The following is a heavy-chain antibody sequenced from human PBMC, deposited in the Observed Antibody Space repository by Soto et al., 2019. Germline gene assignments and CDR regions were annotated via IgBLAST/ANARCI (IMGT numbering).Heavy chain of an antibody. D-gene: IGHD6-13*01. CDR2: IYHSGST. CDR1: GGSISSGGYS. CDR3: ARALAAAGYAFDI. J-gene: IGHJ3*02. Sequence: SETLSLTCAVSGGSISSGGYSWTWIRHPPGKGLEWIGYIYHSGSTYYNPSLKSRVTISVDRSKNQFSLKLSSVTAADTAVYYCARALAAAGYAFDIWGQGTMVTVSS. V-gene: IGHV4-30-2*01.